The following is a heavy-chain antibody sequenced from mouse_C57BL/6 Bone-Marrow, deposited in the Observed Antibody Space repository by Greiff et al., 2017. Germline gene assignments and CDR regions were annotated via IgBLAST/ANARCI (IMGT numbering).Heavy chain of an antibody. Sequence: VKLQESGAELVRPGTSVKMSCKASGYTFTNYWIGWSKQRPGHGLAWIGDIYPGGGYTNYTEKFKGKATLTADKSSSTAYMQFSSLTSEDSASNYCARWGYYVTFDYWGQGTTLTVSS. CDR2: IYPGGGYT. V-gene: IGHV1-63*01. J-gene: IGHJ2*01. D-gene: IGHD1-1*01. CDR3: ARWGYYVTFDY. CDR1: GYTFTNYW.